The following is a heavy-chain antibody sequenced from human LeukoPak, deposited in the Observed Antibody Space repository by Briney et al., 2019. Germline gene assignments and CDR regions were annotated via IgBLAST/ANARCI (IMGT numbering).Heavy chain of an antibody. Sequence: GGSLRLSCAASGFTFSSYSMNWVRQAPGKGLEWVSSISSSSSYIYYADSVKGRFTISRDNAKNSLYLQMNSLRAEDTAVYYCASSDWGVWFGELSDNWFDPWGQGTLVTVSS. CDR3: ASSDWGVWFGELSDNWFDP. CDR2: ISSSSSYI. D-gene: IGHD3-10*01. V-gene: IGHV3-21*01. J-gene: IGHJ5*02. CDR1: GFTFSSYS.